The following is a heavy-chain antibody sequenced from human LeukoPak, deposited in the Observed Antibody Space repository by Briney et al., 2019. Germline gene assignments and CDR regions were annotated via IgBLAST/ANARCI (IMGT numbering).Heavy chain of an antibody. Sequence: TGGSLRLSCAASGFTVSSNYMSWVRQAPGKGLEWVSVIYSGGSTYYADSVKGRFTISRDNSKNTLYLQMNSLRAEDTAVYYCASGVGTYYYDSSGLGYWGQGTLVTVSS. CDR3: ASGVGTYYYDSSGLGY. D-gene: IGHD3-22*01. V-gene: IGHV3-53*01. J-gene: IGHJ4*02. CDR2: IYSGGST. CDR1: GFTVSSNY.